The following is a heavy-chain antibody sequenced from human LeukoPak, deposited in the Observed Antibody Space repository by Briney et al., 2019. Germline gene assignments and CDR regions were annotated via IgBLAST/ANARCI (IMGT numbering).Heavy chain of an antibody. CDR1: GFTFSGSA. CDR2: IRSKANSYAT. Sequence: GGSLKLSCAASGFTFSGSAMHWVRQASGKGLEWVGRIRSKANSYATAYAASVKGRFTISRDDSKNTAYLQMNSLKTEDTAVYYCTRRSGSYYNDLDYWGQGTLVTVSS. D-gene: IGHD3-10*01. CDR3: TRRSGSYYNDLDY. J-gene: IGHJ4*02. V-gene: IGHV3-73*01.